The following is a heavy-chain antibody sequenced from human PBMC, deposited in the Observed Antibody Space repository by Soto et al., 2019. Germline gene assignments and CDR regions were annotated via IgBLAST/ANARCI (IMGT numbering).Heavy chain of an antibody. CDR2: INPNSGGT. V-gene: IGHV1-2*04. J-gene: IGHJ4*02. CDR1: GYTFTGYY. CDR3: ARALLAGSDVAGTGIHFDY. D-gene: IGHD6-19*01. Sequence: ASVKVSCKASGYTFTGYYMHWVRQAPGQGLEWMGWINPNSGGTNYAQKFQGWVTMTRDTSISTAYMELSRLRSDDTAVYYCARALLAGSDVAGTGIHFDYWGQGTLVTVSS.